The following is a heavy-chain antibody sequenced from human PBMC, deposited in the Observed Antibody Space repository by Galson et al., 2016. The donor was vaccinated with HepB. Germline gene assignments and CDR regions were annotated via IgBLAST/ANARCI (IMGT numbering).Heavy chain of an antibody. CDR2: IYALDSNS. V-gene: IGHV5-51*01. D-gene: IGHD3-10*01. CDR3: ARARLWFGGPNWFDP. CDR1: GYSFTSYW. J-gene: IGHJ5*02. Sequence: QSGAEVKKPGESLRISCKGSGYSFTSYWIGWVRQKPGEGLEWMAIIYALDSNSRYSPSFQGQVTISVDRSLNSAHLEWSSLKASDTAIYYCARARLWFGGPNWFDPWGQGTLVTVSS.